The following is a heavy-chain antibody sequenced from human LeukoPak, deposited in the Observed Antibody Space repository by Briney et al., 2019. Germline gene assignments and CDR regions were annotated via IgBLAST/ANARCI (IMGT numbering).Heavy chain of an antibody. D-gene: IGHD6-13*01. V-gene: IGHV3-7*01. CDR1: GFTFSSYW. J-gene: IGHJ6*02. CDR2: IKQDGSEK. CDR3: ARDLAAVIPDYCYYGMDV. Sequence: GGSLRLSCAASGFTFSSYWMSWVRQAPGKGLEWVANIKQDGSEKYYVDSVKGRFTISRDNAKNSLYLQMNSLRAEDTAVYYCARDLAAVIPDYCYYGMDVWGQGTTVTVSS.